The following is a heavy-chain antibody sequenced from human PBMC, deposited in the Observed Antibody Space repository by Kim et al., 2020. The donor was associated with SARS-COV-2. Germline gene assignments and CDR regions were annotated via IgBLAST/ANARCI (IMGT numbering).Heavy chain of an antibody. J-gene: IGHJ4*02. CDR3: ARGIRITIFGVVIMPHYDY. Sequence: SETLSLTCAVYGGSFSGYYWSWIRQPPGKGLEWIGEINHSGSTNYNPSLKSRVTISVDTSKNQFSLKLSSVTAADTAVYYCARGIRITIFGVVIMPHYDYWGQGTLVTVSS. CDR2: INHSGST. CDR1: GGSFSGYY. D-gene: IGHD3-3*01. V-gene: IGHV4-34*01.